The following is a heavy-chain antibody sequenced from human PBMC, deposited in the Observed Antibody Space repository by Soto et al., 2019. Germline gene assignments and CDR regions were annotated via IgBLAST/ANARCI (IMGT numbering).Heavy chain of an antibody. V-gene: IGHV1-18*04. J-gene: IGHJ5*01. D-gene: IGHD2-2*01. CDR2: VSGNNGAS. CDR1: VYTSSDFG. CDR3: VRDQKYFRVNGNWFDS. Sequence: XSVKVSCKASVYTSSDFGISWVRQAPGQGLEWMGWVSGNNGASNPAPKVQGRITMTLDTSTGVSYMALRSLRSDDTAIYYCVRDQKYFRVNGNWFDSWGQGTLVTVSS.